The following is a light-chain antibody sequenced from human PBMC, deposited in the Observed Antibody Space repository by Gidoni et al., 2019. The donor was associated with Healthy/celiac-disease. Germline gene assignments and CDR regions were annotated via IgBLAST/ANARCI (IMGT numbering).Light chain of an antibody. CDR1: QSVSSN. CDR2: GAS. J-gene: IGKJ4*01. V-gene: IGKV3-15*01. Sequence: EIAMTQSPATLSVSPGERATLSCRASQSVSSNLAWLQQKPGQAPRHLIYGASTRATGIPARFSGSGSGTEFTLTISSLQSEDFAVYYCQQYNNWPPGITFGGGTKVEIK. CDR3: QQYNNWPPGIT.